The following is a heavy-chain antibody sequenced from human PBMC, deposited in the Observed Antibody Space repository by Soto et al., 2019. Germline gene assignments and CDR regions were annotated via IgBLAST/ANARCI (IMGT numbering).Heavy chain of an antibody. CDR2: ISVDSGNT. CDR3: ARFNGSGTNYYMDV. CDR1: GYIFTSYG. D-gene: IGHD3-10*01. Sequence: QVQLVQSGAELKKPGASAKVSCKASGYIFTSYGISWVRQAPGQGLEWMAWISVDSGNTNYAQNFQGRVTMTTDTSASTAHMELRSLRSDDTAAYYCARFNGSGTNYYMDVWGKGTTVIVSS. J-gene: IGHJ6*03. V-gene: IGHV1-18*01.